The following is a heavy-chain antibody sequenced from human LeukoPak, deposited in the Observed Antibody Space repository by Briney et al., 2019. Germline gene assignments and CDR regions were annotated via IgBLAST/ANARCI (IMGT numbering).Heavy chain of an antibody. V-gene: IGHV3-33*06. J-gene: IGHJ4*02. D-gene: IGHD1-26*01. CDR1: GFTFSTYA. CDR3: AKDRRAVGALEY. Sequence: GRSLRLSCPASGFTFSTYAMHWVRQAPGKGLEWVAVIWYDGSNKYYADSVKGRFTISRDNSKNTLYLQMNSRRAEHTAVYYCAKDRRAVGALEYWGQGTLVTVSS. CDR2: IWYDGSNK.